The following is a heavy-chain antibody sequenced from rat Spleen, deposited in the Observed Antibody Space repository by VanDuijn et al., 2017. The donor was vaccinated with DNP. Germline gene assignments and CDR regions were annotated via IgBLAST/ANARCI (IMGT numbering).Heavy chain of an antibody. CDR2: IDPGSGGT. CDR1: GYTFTTYT. V-gene: IGHV1-57*01. CDR3: ARGPRTGGFAY. J-gene: IGHJ3*01. Sequence: QVQLQQSGAELAKPDSSVKISCKASGYTFTTYTMHWIKQTTGQALEWTGYIDPGSGGTKYNEKFKDKATLTVDKSSSTAYMQLSSLTPVDTAVYYCARGPRTGGFAYWGQGTLVTVSS. D-gene: IGHD4-1*01.